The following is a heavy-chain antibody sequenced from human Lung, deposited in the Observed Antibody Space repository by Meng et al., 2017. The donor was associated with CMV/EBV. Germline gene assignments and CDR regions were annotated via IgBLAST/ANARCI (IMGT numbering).Heavy chain of an antibody. J-gene: IGHJ4*02. CDR3: ARGINGGCGD. CDR2: TYYRSKWYH. CDR1: GYIVSSNIAA. V-gene: IGHV6-1*01. Sequence: LHQSGPGLVHPAHTPSCTCAISGYIVSSNIAAWHWIRQSPARGLEWLGRTYYRSKWYHEYAVSVKSRITLSPDTPKNQFSLQLNSMTPEDTAVYYCARGINGGCGDWGQGTLVTVSS. D-gene: IGHD4-23*01.